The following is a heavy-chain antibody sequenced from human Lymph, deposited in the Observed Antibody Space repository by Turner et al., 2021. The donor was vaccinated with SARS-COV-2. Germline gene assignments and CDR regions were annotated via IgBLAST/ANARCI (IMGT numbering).Heavy chain of an antibody. D-gene: IGHD6-6*01. V-gene: IGHV3-23*01. CDR2: ISGSGGST. J-gene: IGHJ5*02. CDR3: ANLYSSSAAGDP. Sequence: EVQLLESGGGLVQPGGSLRLYCAASGFTLSSYAMSWVRQAPGEGLEWVSAISGSGGSTYYADSVKGRFTISRDNSKNTLYLQMNSLRAEDTAVYYCANLYSSSAAGDPWGQGTLVTVSS. CDR1: GFTLSSYA.